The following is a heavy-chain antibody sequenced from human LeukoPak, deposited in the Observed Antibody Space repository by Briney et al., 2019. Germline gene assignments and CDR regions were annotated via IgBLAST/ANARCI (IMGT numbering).Heavy chain of an antibody. CDR3: ARDLGGGTPFDY. Sequence: GGSLRLSCAASGFTFDDYAMHWVRQAPGRGLVWVSRITSDGTSTSSADSVKGRFTISRDNAKNTVYLQMNSLRVEDTAVYYCARDLGGGTPFDYWGQGTLVAVSS. CDR2: ITSDGTST. J-gene: IGHJ4*02. CDR1: GFTFDDYA. D-gene: IGHD1-7*01. V-gene: IGHV3-74*01.